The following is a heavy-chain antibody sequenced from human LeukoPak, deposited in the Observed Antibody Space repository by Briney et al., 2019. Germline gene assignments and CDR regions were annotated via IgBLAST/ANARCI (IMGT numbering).Heavy chain of an antibody. J-gene: IGHJ6*02. D-gene: IGHD3-10*01. CDR3: ARDYGPFGV. V-gene: IGHV4-59*01. CDR2: IYFSGTT. Sequence: PSETLSLTCTVSGASITTYYWSWIRQPPGKGLEWIGYIYFSGTTNYNPSLKSRVTISLDASNKQFSLRLNSVTAADTAVYYCARDYGPFGVWGQGTTATVSS. CDR1: GASITTYY.